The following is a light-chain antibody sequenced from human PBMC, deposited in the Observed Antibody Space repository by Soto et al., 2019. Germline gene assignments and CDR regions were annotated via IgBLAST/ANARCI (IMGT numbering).Light chain of an antibody. Sequence: EIVLTQSPGTLSLSPGETATLSCRASQSVTSSYLAWYQQKPGQAPRLLIYGASSRATGIPDRFSGSGSGTEFTLTITSLQPDDFATYYCQQYNSYPRTFGLGTKVDIK. CDR2: GAS. J-gene: IGKJ1*01. V-gene: IGKV3-20*01. CDR1: QSVTSSY. CDR3: QQYNSYPRT.